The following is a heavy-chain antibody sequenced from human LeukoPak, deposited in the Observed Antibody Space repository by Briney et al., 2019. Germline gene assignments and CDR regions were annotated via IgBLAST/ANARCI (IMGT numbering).Heavy chain of an antibody. CDR1: GFTFISSW. D-gene: IGHD3-10*01. V-gene: IGHV3-7*01. CDR3: ASGSGGGFDY. J-gene: IGHJ4*02. Sequence: PGRSLRLSCAASGFTFISSWMSWVRQAPGNGLEWVANIKQDGSEKYYVVSGKGRFTISRDNAKNSLYLQMNSLRAEDTAVYYCASGSGGGFDYWGQGTLVTVSS. CDR2: IKQDGSEK.